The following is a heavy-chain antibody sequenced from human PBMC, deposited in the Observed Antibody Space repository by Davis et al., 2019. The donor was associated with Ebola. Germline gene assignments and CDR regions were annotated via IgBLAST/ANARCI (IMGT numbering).Heavy chain of an antibody. V-gene: IGHV4-39*02. CDR1: GGSISSSSYY. J-gene: IGHJ4*02. CDR3: ARDLSVAAADFDY. Sequence: SETLSLTCTVSGGSISSSSYYWGWIRQPPGKGLEWIGNSYYSGSTYYNPSLKSRVTISVDTSKNQFSLKLSSVTAADTAVYYCARDLSVAAADFDYWGQGTLVTVSS. CDR2: SYYSGST. D-gene: IGHD6-13*01.